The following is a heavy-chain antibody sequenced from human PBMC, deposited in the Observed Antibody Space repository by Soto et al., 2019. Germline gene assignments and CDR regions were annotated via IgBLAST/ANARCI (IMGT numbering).Heavy chain of an antibody. CDR3: ARRQGFDAFDI. V-gene: IGHV5-51*01. CDR1: GYSFINDW. Sequence: LGESLKISCRGSGYSFINDWIGWVRQMPGKGLEWMGIIYLGDSDTRYSPSLQGQVTISADKSISTAYLQWSSLKASDTAMYYCARRQGFDAFDIWGQGTMVTVSS. CDR2: IYLGDSDT. J-gene: IGHJ3*02.